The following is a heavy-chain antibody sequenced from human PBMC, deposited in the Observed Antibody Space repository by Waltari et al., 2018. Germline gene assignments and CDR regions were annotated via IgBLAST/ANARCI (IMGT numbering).Heavy chain of an antibody. Sequence: QVQLQQWGAGLLKPSETLSLTCAVYGGSFSGYYWSWIRQPPGKGLEWSGEINHSGSTKYNPALKSRGSIAVDTSKNQFSLERRSGTAADTAVYYCARGHSSSWYFSYYYGMDVWGQGTTVTVSS. CDR3: ARGHSSSWYFSYYYGMDV. CDR1: GGSFSGYY. CDR2: INHSGST. D-gene: IGHD6-13*01. V-gene: IGHV4-34*01. J-gene: IGHJ6*02.